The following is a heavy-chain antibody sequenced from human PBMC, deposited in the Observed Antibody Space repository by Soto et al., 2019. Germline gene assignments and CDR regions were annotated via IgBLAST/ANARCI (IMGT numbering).Heavy chain of an antibody. D-gene: IGHD2-15*01. CDR1: GGSISSSSYY. Sequence: SETLSLTCTVSGGSISSSSYYWGWIRQPPGKGLEWIGSIYYSGSTYYNPSLKSRVTISVDTSKNQFSLKLSSVTAADTAVYYCARPGPDCSGGSCPAEYWGQGTLVTVSS. V-gene: IGHV4-39*01. CDR2: IYYSGST. J-gene: IGHJ4*02. CDR3: ARPGPDCSGGSCPAEY.